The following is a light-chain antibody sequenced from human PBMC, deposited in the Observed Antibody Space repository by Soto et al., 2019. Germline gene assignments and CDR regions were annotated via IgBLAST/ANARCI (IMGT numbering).Light chain of an antibody. CDR3: QKYNKAPWK. CDR1: QVIEGF. Sequence: DIQMTQSPPFLSASVGGRVIITCRASQVIEGFLAWYQQKPGTAPKLLVYATSTLQVGVPSRFSGSGWGTDFTLTISRVQPEDVATYYCQKYNKAPWKFGQGTKVDVK. CDR2: ATS. V-gene: IGKV1-27*01. J-gene: IGKJ1*01.